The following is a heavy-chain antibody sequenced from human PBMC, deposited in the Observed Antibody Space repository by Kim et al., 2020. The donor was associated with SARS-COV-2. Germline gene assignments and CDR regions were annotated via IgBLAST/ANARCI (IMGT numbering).Heavy chain of an antibody. CDR3: ARDHFDWPKNHYGFDP. CDR1: GGSIGHHY. Sequence: SETLSLTCTVSGGSIGHHYWSWIRQPPGRGLEWIGYIYYSGSTNHNPSLKSRVTISVDTSKNQFSLKLSSVTAADTAVYYCARDHFDWPKNHYGFDPWG. V-gene: IGHV4-59*11. J-gene: IGHJ5*02. D-gene: IGHD3-9*01. CDR2: IYYSGST.